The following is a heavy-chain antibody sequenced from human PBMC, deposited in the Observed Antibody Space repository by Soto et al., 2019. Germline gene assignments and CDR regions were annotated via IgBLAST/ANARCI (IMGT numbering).Heavy chain of an antibody. CDR3: AKVCGGHCHNSMNV. J-gene: IGHJ6*04. CDR2: IYYSGST. CDR1: GGSISSGGYY. V-gene: IGHV4-31*03. D-gene: IGHD2-21*02. Sequence: QVQLQESGPGLVKPSQTLSLTCTVSGGSISSGGYYWSWIRQHPGKGLEWIGYIYYSGSTYYKPSLKSRVTISVETSKNQFSLKLSSAAAADTAVYYCAKVCGGHCHNSMNVWGEGTRVTVSS.